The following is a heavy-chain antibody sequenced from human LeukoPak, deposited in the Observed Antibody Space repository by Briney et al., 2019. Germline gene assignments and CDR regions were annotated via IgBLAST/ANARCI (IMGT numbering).Heavy chain of an antibody. CDR3: AGPYSYAFDY. CDR2: IIPIFGTA. J-gene: IGHJ4*02. Sequence: ASVKVSCKASGGTFSSYAISWVRQAPGQGLEWMGGIIPIFGTANYAQKFQGRVTITTDESTSTAYMELSSLRSEDTAVYYCAGPYSYAFDYWGQGTLVTVSS. CDR1: GGTFSSYA. D-gene: IGHD4-11*01. V-gene: IGHV1-69*05.